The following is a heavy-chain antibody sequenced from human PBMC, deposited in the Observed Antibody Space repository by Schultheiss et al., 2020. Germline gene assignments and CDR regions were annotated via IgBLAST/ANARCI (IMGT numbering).Heavy chain of an antibody. J-gene: IGHJ4*02. Sequence: SETLSLTCTVSGGSISSGGYYWSWIRQPPGKTLEWIGFIYRGGGTYYHPSLKSRVSISLDVSKNQFSLNLASVTAADTAMYYCARGHMTVMVTYFDYWGQGVLVTVSS. CDR2: IYRGGGT. V-gene: IGHV4-30-2*01. D-gene: IGHD3-22*01. CDR3: ARGHMTVMVTYFDY. CDR1: GGSISSGGYY.